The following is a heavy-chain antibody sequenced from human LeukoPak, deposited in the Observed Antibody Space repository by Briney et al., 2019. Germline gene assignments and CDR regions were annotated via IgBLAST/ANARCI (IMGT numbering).Heavy chain of an antibody. CDR3: AKDLVLRYFDWLLGYYFDY. D-gene: IGHD3-9*01. CDR2: ISGRGGST. Sequence: GGALSVSCAAAGLTCSSYAMRWGGQAGGKGVEWGSAISGRGGSTDYGDSVKGRFTISRDNSKNTLYLQMNSLRAEDTAVYYCAKDLVLRYFDWLLGYYFDYWGQGTLVTVSS. V-gene: IGHV3-23*01. CDR1: GLTCSSYA. J-gene: IGHJ4*02.